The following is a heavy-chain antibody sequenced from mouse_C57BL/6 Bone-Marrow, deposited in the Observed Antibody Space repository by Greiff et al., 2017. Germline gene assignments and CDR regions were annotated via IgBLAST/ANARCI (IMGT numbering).Heavy chain of an antibody. CDR1: GYTFTSYW. CDR2: IDPSDSYT. V-gene: IGHV1-59*01. Sequence: VQLQQPGAELVRPGTSVKLSCKASGYTFTSYWMHWVKQRPGQGLEWIGVIDPSDSYTNYNQKFKGKATLTVDTSSSTAYMQISSLTSEDSAVYYCASGYYTYWGQGTTLSVSS. D-gene: IGHD2-3*01. J-gene: IGHJ2*01. CDR3: ASGYYTY.